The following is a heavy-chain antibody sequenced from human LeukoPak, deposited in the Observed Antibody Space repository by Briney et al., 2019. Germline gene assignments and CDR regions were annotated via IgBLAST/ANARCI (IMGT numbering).Heavy chain of an antibody. CDR3: ARQNTDFTLFLD. CDR1: GGSISSYY. Sequence: SSETLSLTCTVSGGSISSYYWSWIRQPPGKGLEWIGYIYYTGNTNFNPSLESRVTISVDTSNNQFSLKLSSVTAADTAAYYCARQNTDFTLFLDWGQGTLVTVSS. V-gene: IGHV4-59*08. CDR2: IYYTGNT. D-gene: IGHD3-10*02. J-gene: IGHJ4*02.